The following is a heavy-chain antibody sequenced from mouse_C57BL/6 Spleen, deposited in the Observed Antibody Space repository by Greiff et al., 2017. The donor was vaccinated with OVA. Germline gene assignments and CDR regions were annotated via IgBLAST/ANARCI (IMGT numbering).Heavy chain of an antibody. J-gene: IGHJ3*01. Sequence: EVQLKESGPGLAKPSQTLSLTCSVTGYSITSDYRNWIRKFRGNKLEYMGYISYSGSNHYYPSIKSRNSITRDTSKNQNYLQWNSVTTEDAATYYCASHWDYRPWCAYWGQGTLVTVSA. CDR1: GYSITSDY. D-gene: IGHD4-1*01. CDR2: ISYSGSN. V-gene: IGHV3-8*01. CDR3: ASHWDYRPWCAY.